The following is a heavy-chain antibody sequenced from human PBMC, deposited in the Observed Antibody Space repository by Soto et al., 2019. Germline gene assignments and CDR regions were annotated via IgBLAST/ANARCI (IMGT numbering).Heavy chain of an antibody. CDR3: AKARYYDSTGYLYYFDY. V-gene: IGHV3-23*01. CDR1: GFTFSSYA. Sequence: GGSLRLSCAASGFTFSSYAMSWVRQAPGKELEWVSAISGSGGSTNYADYVKGRLTISRDNSKNTLYLQMNSLRAEDTAVYYCAKARYYDSTGYLYYFDYWGQGTLVTVSS. CDR2: ISGSGGST. J-gene: IGHJ4*02. D-gene: IGHD3-22*01.